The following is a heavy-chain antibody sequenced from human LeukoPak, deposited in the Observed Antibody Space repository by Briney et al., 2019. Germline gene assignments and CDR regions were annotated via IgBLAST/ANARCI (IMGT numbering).Heavy chain of an antibody. V-gene: IGHV3-48*01. Sequence: GGSLRLSCAASGFTFSSYSMNWVRQAPGKGLEWVSYISTSSTTIYYADSVKGRFTISRDNAKNSLYLQMNSLRAEDTAVYYCARGRSEYSYGGDYWGQGTLVTVSS. CDR2: ISTSSTTI. D-gene: IGHD5-18*01. J-gene: IGHJ4*02. CDR3: ARGRSEYSYGGDY. CDR1: GFTFSSYS.